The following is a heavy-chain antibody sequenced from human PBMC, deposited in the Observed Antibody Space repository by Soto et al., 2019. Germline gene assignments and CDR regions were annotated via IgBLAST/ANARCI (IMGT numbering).Heavy chain of an antibody. J-gene: IGHJ4*02. Sequence: QVQLVQSGAEVKKPGASVKVSCKASGYTFTSYGISWVRQAPGQGLEWMGWISAYNGNTNYAQKLQGRVTMTTDTSTSTAYMELRSLRADDTAVYYCARDLGQLWFGELYFPGDYWGQGTLVTVSS. D-gene: IGHD3-10*01. V-gene: IGHV1-18*01. CDR2: ISAYNGNT. CDR1: GYTFTSYG. CDR3: ARDLGQLWFGELYFPGDY.